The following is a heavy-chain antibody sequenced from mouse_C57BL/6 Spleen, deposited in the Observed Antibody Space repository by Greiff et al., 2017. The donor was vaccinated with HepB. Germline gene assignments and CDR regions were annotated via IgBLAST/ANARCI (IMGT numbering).Heavy chain of an antibody. Sequence: EVMLVESGGGLVKPGGSLKLSCAASGFTFSSYAMSWVRQTPEKRLEWVATISDGGSYTYYPDNVKGRFTISRDNAKNNLYLQMSHLKSEDTAMYYCAREGDYSTLLYYFDYWGQGTTLTVSS. CDR2: ISDGGSYT. CDR3: AREGDYSTLLYYFDY. J-gene: IGHJ2*01. CDR1: GFTFSSYA. D-gene: IGHD2-5*01. V-gene: IGHV5-4*01.